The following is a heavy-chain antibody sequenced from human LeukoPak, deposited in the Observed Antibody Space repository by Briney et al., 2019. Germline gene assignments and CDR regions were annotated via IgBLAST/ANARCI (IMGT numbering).Heavy chain of an antibody. CDR3: AKDKTYYDFWSGYSGFDY. D-gene: IGHD3-3*01. V-gene: IGHV3-23*01. Sequence: PSETLSLTCTVSGGSISSYYWSWVRQAPGKGLEWVSAISGSGGSTYYADSVKGRFTISRDNSKNTLYLQMNSLRAEDTAVYYCAKDKTYYDFWSGYSGFDYWGQGTLVTVSS. J-gene: IGHJ4*02. CDR1: GGSISSYY. CDR2: ISGSGGST.